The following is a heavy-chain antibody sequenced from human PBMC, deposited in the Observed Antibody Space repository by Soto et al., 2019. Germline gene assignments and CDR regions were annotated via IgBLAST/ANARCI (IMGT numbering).Heavy chain of an antibody. CDR2: ITTYNGNT. D-gene: IGHD6-13*01. J-gene: IGHJ5*02. CDR3: ARVDINSWYVGWFDP. Sequence: QVQLVQSGAEVKKPGASVKVSCKASGYTFTNYGISWVRQAPGQGLEWMGWITTYNGNTNYAQKLQGRVTMTTDTTXXTAYMELRSLRSDDTAVYYCARVDINSWYVGWFDPWGQGTLVTVSS. V-gene: IGHV1-18*01. CDR1: GYTFTNYG.